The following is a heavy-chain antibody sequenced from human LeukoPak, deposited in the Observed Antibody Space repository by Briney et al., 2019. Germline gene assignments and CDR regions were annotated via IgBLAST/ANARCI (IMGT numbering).Heavy chain of an antibody. V-gene: IGHV3-30*04. D-gene: IGHD1-14*01. CDR1: GFPFSSYA. CDR3: ARAYPDANGDY. J-gene: IGHJ4*02. CDR2: ISYDGSNK. Sequence: GGSLRLSCAASGFPFSSYAMHWVRQAPGKGLEWVAVISYDGSNKYYADSVKGRFTISRDNSKDTLYLQMNSLRAEDTAVYYCARAYPDANGDYWGQGTLVTVSS.